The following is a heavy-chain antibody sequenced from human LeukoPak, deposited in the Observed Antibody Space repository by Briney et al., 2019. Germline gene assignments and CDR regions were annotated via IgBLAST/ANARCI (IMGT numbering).Heavy chain of an antibody. J-gene: IGHJ4*02. V-gene: IGHV4-34*01. CDR3: ARGRGIVDY. CDR2: INHSGST. CDR1: GGSFSGYY. D-gene: IGHD2-15*01. Sequence: SETLSLTCAVYGGSFSGYYWSWIRQPPGKGLEWIGEINHSGSTNYNPSLKSRVTTSVDTSKNQFSLKLSSVTAADTAVYYCARGRGIVDYWGQGTLVTVSS.